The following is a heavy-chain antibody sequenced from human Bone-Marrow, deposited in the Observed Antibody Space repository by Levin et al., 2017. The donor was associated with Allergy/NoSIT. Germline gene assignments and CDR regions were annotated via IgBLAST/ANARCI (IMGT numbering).Heavy chain of an antibody. CDR2: IYPSDSYT. D-gene: IGHD5-12*01. Sequence: PGGSLRLSCKASGYMFDTSWISWVRQMPGKGLEWIGRIYPSDSYTNYNYDPSFEGHVSISVDKAINTAYLQWTSLQASDTARYFCARHSGRCNGYACNHHFDSWGQGTLVTVSS. CDR3: ARHSGRCNGYACNHHFDS. V-gene: IGHV5-10-1*01. CDR1: GYMFDTSW. J-gene: IGHJ4*02.